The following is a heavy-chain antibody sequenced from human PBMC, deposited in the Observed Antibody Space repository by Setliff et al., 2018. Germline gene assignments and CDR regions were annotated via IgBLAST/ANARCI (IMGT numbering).Heavy chain of an antibody. CDR2: IYYSGST. CDR3: ARQDSGWFDY. Sequence: PSETLSLTCTVSGGSISSSSYYWGWIRQPPGKGLEWIGSIYYSGSTYYNPSLKSRVTISVDTPKNQFSLKLSSVTAADTAVYYCARQDSGWFDYWGQGTLVTVSS. J-gene: IGHJ4*02. CDR1: GGSISSSSYY. D-gene: IGHD5-12*01. V-gene: IGHV4-39*01.